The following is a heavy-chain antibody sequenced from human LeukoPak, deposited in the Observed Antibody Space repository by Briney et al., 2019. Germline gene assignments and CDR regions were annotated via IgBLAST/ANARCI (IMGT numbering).Heavy chain of an antibody. CDR3: ARRLRRVQGHWFDP. J-gene: IGHJ5*02. D-gene: IGHD4-17*01. CDR1: GYTFTGYY. Sequence: GASVKVSCKASGYTFTGYYMHWVRQAPGQGLEWMGWINPNSGGTKYAQKFQGRVTMTRDTSISTAYMELSRLRSDDTAVYYCARRLRRVQGHWFDPWGQGTLVTVSS. V-gene: IGHV1-2*02. CDR2: INPNSGGT.